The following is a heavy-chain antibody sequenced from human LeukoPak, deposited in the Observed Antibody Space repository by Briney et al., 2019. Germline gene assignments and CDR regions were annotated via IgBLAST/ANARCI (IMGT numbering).Heavy chain of an antibody. CDR1: GFTFSS. V-gene: IGHV3-21*06. Sequence: GGSLRLSCAASGFTFSSMNWVRQAPAKGLEWVSFISSSSDYIYYAESVKGRFTISRDIAKNSLYLQMNSLRAEDTAVYYCARDRSGSWYAFDIWGQGTMVTVSS. CDR3: ARDRSGSWYAFDI. CDR2: ISSSSDYI. J-gene: IGHJ3*02. D-gene: IGHD6-13*01.